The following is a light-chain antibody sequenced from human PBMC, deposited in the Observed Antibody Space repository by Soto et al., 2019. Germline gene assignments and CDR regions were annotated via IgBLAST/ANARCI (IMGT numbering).Light chain of an antibody. Sequence: EIVLTQSPATLSLAPGERATLSCRASHSVGTYFAWYQQKPGQAPRLLIYDSSNRATGIPARFSCSGSCTDLTLTISRLAPAELAVYFCHQLSDWPSTCGVGTKVEIK. CDR2: DSS. J-gene: IGKJ4*01. CDR1: HSVGTY. V-gene: IGKV3-11*01. CDR3: HQLSDWPST.